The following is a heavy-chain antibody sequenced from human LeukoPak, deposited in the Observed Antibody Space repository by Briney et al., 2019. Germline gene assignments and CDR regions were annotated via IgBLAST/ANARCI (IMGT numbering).Heavy chain of an antibody. D-gene: IGHD3-10*01. CDR2: INTNTGNP. V-gene: IGHV7-4-1*02. CDR1: GYTFTSYA. Sequence: ASVKVSCKASGYTFTSYAMNWVRQAPGQGLEWMGWINTNTGNPTYAQGFTGRFVFSLDTSVSTAYLQISSLKVEDTAVYYCARALITMVRGVTRVPCFGPWGQGTLVTVSS. CDR3: ARALITMVRGVTRVPCFGP. J-gene: IGHJ5*02.